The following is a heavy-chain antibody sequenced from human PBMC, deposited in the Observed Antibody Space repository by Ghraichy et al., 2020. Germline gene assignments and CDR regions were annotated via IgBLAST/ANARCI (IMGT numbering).Heavy chain of an antibody. V-gene: IGHV3-43*02. CDR2: ISGVSSKV. D-gene: IGHD2-21*01. CDR1: GFRFDDYA. J-gene: IGHJ6*02. Sequence: GGSLRLSCAASGFRFDDYAMHWVRQLPGKGLEWVALISGVSSKVYYADSVRGRFTIFRDNSNKSLYLQMSSLRTEDTAVYYCVKEWGICYSSYHLDGMDIWGQGTTVTVSS. CDR3: VKEWGICYSSYHLDGMDI.